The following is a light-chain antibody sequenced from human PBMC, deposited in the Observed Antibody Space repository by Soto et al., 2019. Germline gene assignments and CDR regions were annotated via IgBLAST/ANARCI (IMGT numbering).Light chain of an antibody. CDR2: GAS. CDR1: QTVSSNY. CDR3: QQYGSSPST. V-gene: IGKV3-20*01. J-gene: IGKJ2*01. Sequence: EIVLTQSPGTLSLAPGERATLSCRASQTVSSNYLAWHQQRPGQAPRLLIYGASGRATGITDRFSGSGSGTDFTLTISRLETEDFAVYYCQQYGSSPSTFGQGTKLEIK.